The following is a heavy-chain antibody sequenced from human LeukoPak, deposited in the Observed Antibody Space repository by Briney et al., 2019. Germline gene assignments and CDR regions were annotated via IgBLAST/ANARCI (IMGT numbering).Heavy chain of an antibody. D-gene: IGHD6-13*01. CDR3: ARREGSSWYYFDY. CDR2: ISSDGSTT. Sequence: GGSLRLSCAASGFTFNNSWMHWVRQAPGKGLIWISLISSDGSTTIYADSVKGRFTISRDNAKNTLYLQMNSLRPEDTAVYYCARREGSSWYYFDYWGQGTLVTVSS. CDR1: GFTFNNSW. J-gene: IGHJ4*02. V-gene: IGHV3-74*01.